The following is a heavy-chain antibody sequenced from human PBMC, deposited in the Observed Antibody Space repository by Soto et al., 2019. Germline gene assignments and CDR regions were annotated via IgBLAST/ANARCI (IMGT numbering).Heavy chain of an antibody. V-gene: IGHV4-59*01. Sequence: SETLSLTCTVSGGSISSGYWSWIRQPPGKGLEWIGYFHDSGFTNYNTSLRRRVTISVDTSNNQLSLRLTSVTAADTAVYYCAKESIGGWVLHWGQGTLVTVSS. D-gene: IGHD6-19*01. CDR1: GGSISSGY. CDR3: AKESIGGWVLH. CDR2: FHDSGFT. J-gene: IGHJ4*02.